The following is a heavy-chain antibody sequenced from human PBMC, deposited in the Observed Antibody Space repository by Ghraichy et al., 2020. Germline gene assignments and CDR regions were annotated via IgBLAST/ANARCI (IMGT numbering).Heavy chain of an antibody. Sequence: GGSLRLSCAASGFTFDDYAMHWVRQVPGKGLEWVSLISGDGGSTYYADTVKGRFTISRDNSKNSLYLQMNSLRTEDTALYYCAKVYWFHYYYCMDVWGQGTTVTISS. CDR1: GFTFDDYA. CDR3: AKVYWFHYYYCMDV. V-gene: IGHV3-43*02. J-gene: IGHJ6*02. D-gene: IGHD2-8*02. CDR2: ISGDGGST.